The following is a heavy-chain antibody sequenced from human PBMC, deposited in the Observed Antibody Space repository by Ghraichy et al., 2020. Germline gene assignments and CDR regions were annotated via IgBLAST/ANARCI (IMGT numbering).Heavy chain of an antibody. Sequence: SVKVSCKASGGTFSSYAISWVRQAPGQGLEWMGRIIPILGIANYAQKFQGRVTITAHKSTSTSYMELSSLRSEDTAVYYCARSGEYCSSTSCYRNWFDPWGQGTLVTVSS. CDR3: ARSGEYCSSTSCYRNWFDP. J-gene: IGHJ5*02. V-gene: IGHV1-69*04. D-gene: IGHD2-2*02. CDR2: IIPILGIA. CDR1: GGTFSSYA.